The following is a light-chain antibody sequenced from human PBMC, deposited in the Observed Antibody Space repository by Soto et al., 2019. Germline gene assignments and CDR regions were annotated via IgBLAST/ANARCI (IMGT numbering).Light chain of an antibody. J-gene: IGKJ1*01. Sequence: EIVLTRSPGTLSLSPGERATLSCRASQSVSSSYLAWYQQKPGQAPRLLIYVASSRATGIPDRFSGSVSGTDFTLTSSRLEPEDLAVYDCQQYGRSPWTVGQGPNVAIK. CDR2: VAS. V-gene: IGKV3-20*01. CDR1: QSVSSSY. CDR3: QQYGRSPWT.